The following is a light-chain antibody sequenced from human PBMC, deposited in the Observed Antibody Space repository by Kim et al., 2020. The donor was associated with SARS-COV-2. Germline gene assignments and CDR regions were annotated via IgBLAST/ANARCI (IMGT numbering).Light chain of an antibody. CDR1: SGSIASNY. Sequence: FMLTQPHSVSESPGKTVTISCTRSSGSIASNYVQWYQQRPGSAPTTVIYEDNQRPSGVPDRFSGSIDSSSNSASLTISGLKPEDEADYYCQSYDSSNVVFGGGTQLTVL. CDR2: EDN. CDR3: QSYDSSNVV. J-gene: IGLJ2*01. V-gene: IGLV6-57*04.